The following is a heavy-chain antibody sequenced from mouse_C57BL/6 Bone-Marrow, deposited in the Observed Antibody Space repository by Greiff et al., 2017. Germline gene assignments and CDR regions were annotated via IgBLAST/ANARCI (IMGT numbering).Heavy chain of an antibody. V-gene: IGHV1-81*01. CDR1: GYTFTSYG. CDR3: AGGTSYYYSSYGAWCAY. J-gene: IGHJ3*01. D-gene: IGHD1-1*01. CDR2: IDPRSGNT. Sequence: VQLQQSGAELARPGASVKLSCKASGYTFTSYGISWVKQRNGQGLEWIGKIDPRSGNTYYNEKFKGKATLTADKSSSTAYMELRRLTSEDSAVYFLAGGTSYYYSSYGAWCAYWGQGTLVTVSA.